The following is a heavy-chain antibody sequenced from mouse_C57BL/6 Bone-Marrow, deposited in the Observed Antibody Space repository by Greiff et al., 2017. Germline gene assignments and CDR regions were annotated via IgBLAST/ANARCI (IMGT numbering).Heavy chain of an antibody. D-gene: IGHD1-1*02. CDR2: IYPRSGTT. CDR3: TSGGIRYVDYVDY. J-gene: IGHJ2*01. CDR1: GYTFTSYG. V-gene: IGHV1-81*01. Sequence: VQLQQSGAELARPGASVKLSCKASGYTFTSYGISWVKQRTGQGLEWIGEIYPRSGTTYYNEKFKGKATLTADKSSSTAYMKLLSLTSEDSAVYFCTSGGIRYVDYVDYWGQGTTLTVSS.